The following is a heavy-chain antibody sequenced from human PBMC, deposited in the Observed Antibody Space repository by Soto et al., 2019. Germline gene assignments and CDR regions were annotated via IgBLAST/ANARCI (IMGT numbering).Heavy chain of an antibody. Sequence: GGSLRLSCAASGFTFSSYSMNWVRQAPGKGLEWVSYISSSSSTIYYADSVKGRFTISRDNAKNSLYLQMNSLRDEDTAVYYCARDTKGQYYDFWGGYSPDASDIWGQGTMVTVSS. CDR3: ARDTKGQYYDFWGGYSPDASDI. D-gene: IGHD3-3*01. J-gene: IGHJ3*02. V-gene: IGHV3-48*02. CDR2: ISSSSSTI. CDR1: GFTFSSYS.